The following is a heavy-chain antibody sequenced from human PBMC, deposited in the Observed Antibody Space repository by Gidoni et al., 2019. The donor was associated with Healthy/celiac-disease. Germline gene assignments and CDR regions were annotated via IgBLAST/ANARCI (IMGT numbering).Heavy chain of an antibody. CDR3: ARDWNCIFDY. Sequence: EVQLVESGGGLVKPGGSLRLSCAASGFTFSSYSMNWVRQAPGKGLEWVSSISSGRSYIYYADSVKGRFTISRDNAKSSLYLQMHSLRAEDTAVYYCARDWNCIFDYWGQGTLVTVSS. D-gene: IGHD1-7*01. CDR2: ISSGRSYI. V-gene: IGHV3-21*01. CDR1: GFTFSSYS. J-gene: IGHJ4*02.